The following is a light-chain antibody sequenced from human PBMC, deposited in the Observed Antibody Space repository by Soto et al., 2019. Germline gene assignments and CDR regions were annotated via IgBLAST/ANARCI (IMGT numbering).Light chain of an antibody. CDR1: QSVGTN. CDR2: DAS. V-gene: IGKV3-15*01. J-gene: IGKJ1*01. CDR3: QQYNNWPPWT. Sequence: EIVVTQSPASLSVSPGERATLSCRASQSVGTNLAWYQQKPGQAPRLLIYDASTRATGLPARFSGSGSGTEFTRTISSLQSEDFAVYYCQQYNNWPPWTFGQGTKVDIK.